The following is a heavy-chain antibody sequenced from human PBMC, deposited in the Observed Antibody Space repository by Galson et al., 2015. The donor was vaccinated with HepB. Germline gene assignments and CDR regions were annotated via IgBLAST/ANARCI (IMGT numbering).Heavy chain of an antibody. J-gene: IGHJ4*02. Sequence: SVKVSCKVSGYTLTELSMHWVRQAPGQRLEWMGWINAGNGNTKYSKQFQGSVIITRDTSASTGYMELSSLRSEDTAVYYCARGLSEGGYQFDNWGQGTLVTVSS. D-gene: IGHD6-13*01. CDR2: INAGNGNT. CDR1: GYTLTELS. CDR3: ARGLSEGGYQFDN. V-gene: IGHV1-3*01.